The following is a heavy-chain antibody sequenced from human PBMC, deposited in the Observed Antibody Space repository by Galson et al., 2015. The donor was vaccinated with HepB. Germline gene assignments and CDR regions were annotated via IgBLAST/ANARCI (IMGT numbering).Heavy chain of an antibody. V-gene: IGHV1-18*01. Sequence: SVKVSCKASGYNFNSYAITWVRQAPGQGLEWMGCIDAYNGNTKYVQKFQGRVTMTIDTSTNTAYMELRSLTSDDTAVYYCARGHSGWDSVFAYWGQGTLVTVSS. D-gene: IGHD6-19*01. CDR3: ARGHSGWDSVFAY. J-gene: IGHJ4*02. CDR2: IDAYNGNT. CDR1: GYNFNSYA.